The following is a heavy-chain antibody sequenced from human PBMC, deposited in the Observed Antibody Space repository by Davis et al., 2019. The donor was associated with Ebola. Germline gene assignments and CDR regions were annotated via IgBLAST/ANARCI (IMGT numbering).Heavy chain of an antibody. CDR1: GFTFSDYY. V-gene: IGHV3-11*06. D-gene: IGHD3-3*01. Sequence: GESLKILCAASGFTFSDYYISWIRQAPGKGLEWVSYISSSSSYTNYADSVKGRFTISRDNAKNSLYLQMNSLRAEDTAVYYCARELLVVRFLEWSPDAFDIWGQGTMVTVSS. CDR3: ARELLVVRFLEWSPDAFDI. CDR2: ISSSSSYT. J-gene: IGHJ3*02.